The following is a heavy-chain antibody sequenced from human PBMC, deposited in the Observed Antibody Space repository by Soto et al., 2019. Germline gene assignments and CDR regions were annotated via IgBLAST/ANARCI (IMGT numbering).Heavy chain of an antibody. CDR1: GGSFSGYY. V-gene: IGHV4-34*01. Sequence: QVQLQQWGAGLLKPSETLSLTCAVYGGSFSGYYWSWIRQPPGKGLEWIGEINHSGSTNYNPSLKRRVTRAVDTSKNQFPLKLSSVTAADTAVYYCARFRVKYSSSSGFDYWGQGTLVTVSS. D-gene: IGHD6-6*01. J-gene: IGHJ4*02. CDR3: ARFRVKYSSSSGFDY. CDR2: INHSGST.